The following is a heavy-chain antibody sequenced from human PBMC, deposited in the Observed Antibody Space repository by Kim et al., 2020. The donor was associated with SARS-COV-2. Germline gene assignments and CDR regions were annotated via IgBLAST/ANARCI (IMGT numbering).Heavy chain of an antibody. CDR2: INPNSGGT. CDR1: GYTFTGYY. Sequence: ASVKVSCKASGYTFTGYYMHWVRQAPGQGLEWMGWINPNSGGTNYAQKFQGRVTMTRDTSISTAYMELSRLRSDDTAVYYCAREDIVATIEEDYYYYGMDVWGQGTTVTVSS. V-gene: IGHV1-2*02. J-gene: IGHJ6*02. CDR3: AREDIVATIEEDYYYYGMDV. D-gene: IGHD5-12*01.